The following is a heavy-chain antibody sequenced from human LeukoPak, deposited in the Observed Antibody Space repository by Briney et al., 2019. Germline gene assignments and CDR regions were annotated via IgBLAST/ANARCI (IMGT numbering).Heavy chain of an antibody. Sequence: SGTLSLTCAVSGGSISSSNWWSWVRQPPGKGLEWIGEIYHSGSTNYNPSLKSRVTISVDKSKNQFSLKLSSVTAADTAVYYCARLMGDGGKDKSALDYWGQGTLVTVSS. D-gene: IGHD4-23*01. V-gene: IGHV4-4*02. J-gene: IGHJ4*02. CDR2: IYHSGST. CDR3: ARLMGDGGKDKSALDY. CDR1: GGSISSSNW.